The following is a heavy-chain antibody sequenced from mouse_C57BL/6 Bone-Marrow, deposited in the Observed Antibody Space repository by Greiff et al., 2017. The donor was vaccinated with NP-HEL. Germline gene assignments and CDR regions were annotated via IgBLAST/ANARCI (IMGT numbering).Heavy chain of an antibody. D-gene: IGHD2-2*01. Sequence: QVQLQQPGAELVRPGPSVKLSCKASGYTFTSYWMHWVKQRPGQGLEWIGVIDPSDSYTNYNQKFKGKATLTVDTSSSTAYMQLSSLTSEDSAVYYCATATRDMDGYDGFAYWGQGTLVTVSA. CDR2: IDPSDSYT. J-gene: IGHJ3*01. V-gene: IGHV1-59*01. CDR3: ATATRDMDGYDGFAY. CDR1: GYTFTSYW.